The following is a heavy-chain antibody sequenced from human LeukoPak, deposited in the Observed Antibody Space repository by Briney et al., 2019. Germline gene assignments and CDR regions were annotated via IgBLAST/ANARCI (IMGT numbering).Heavy chain of an antibody. CDR2: IKQDGSDK. CDR3: ARVFSYGDYAPLYYFDY. Sequence: PGGSLRLPCAASGFTFSSYWMTWVRQAPGKGLEWVANIKQDGSDKYYVDSVKGRFTISRDNAKNSLYLQMSSLRAEDTAVYYCARVFSYGDYAPLYYFDYWGRGTLVTVSS. J-gene: IGHJ4*02. D-gene: IGHD4-17*01. CDR1: GFTFSSYW. V-gene: IGHV3-7*04.